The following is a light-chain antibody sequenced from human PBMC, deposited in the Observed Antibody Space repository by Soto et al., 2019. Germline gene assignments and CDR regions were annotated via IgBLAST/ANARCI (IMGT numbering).Light chain of an antibody. Sequence: QSVLTQPASVSGSPGQSITISCTGTSSDVGGYNYVSWYQQHPGKAPKVIIYDVSNRPSGVSNRFSGSKSGNTASLTISGLQAEDEADYYCSSYTSSGSFVVFGGGTKLTVL. V-gene: IGLV2-14*01. CDR1: SSDVGGYNY. J-gene: IGLJ2*01. CDR2: DVS. CDR3: SSYTSSGSFVV.